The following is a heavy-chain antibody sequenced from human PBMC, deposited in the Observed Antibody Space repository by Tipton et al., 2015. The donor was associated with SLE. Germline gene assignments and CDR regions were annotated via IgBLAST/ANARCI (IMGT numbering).Heavy chain of an antibody. J-gene: IGHJ2*01. CDR3: ASPLSGL. D-gene: IGHD3-10*01. Sequence: LRLSCTVSGGSISSSSYYWGWIRQPPGKGLEWIGSIYYSGSTYYNPSLKSRVTISVDTSKNQFSLKLSSVTAADTAVYYCASPLSGLWGRGTLVTVSS. V-gene: IGHV4-39*07. CDR1: GGSISSSSYY. CDR2: IYYSGST.